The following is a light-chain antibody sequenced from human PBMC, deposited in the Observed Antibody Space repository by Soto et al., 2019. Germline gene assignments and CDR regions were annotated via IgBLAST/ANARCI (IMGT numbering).Light chain of an antibody. CDR2: DAS. CDR3: QQYNNWPLT. V-gene: IGKV3D-15*01. J-gene: IGKJ4*01. Sequence: EVVLTQSPGTLSLSPGARATLSCRASQSISQSLAWYQQRPGQSPRLLIYDASRRATGIPARFSGSGSGTEFTLTISSLQSEDFAVYYCQQYNNWPLTFGGGTKVDIK. CDR1: QSISQS.